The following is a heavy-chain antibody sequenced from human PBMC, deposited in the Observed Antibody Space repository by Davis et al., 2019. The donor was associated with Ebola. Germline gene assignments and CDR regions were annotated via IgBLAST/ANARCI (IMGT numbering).Heavy chain of an antibody. D-gene: IGHD1-7*01. CDR2: INWHGDST. Sequence: GESLKISCAGSGFIFGDYGMSWVRQAPGKGLEWVAGINWHGDSTGYADSVKGRFTISRDNAKNSLYLQMNSLRAGDTAFYHCARDGGVRWNYVQYFDLWGRGTLVTVSS. CDR1: GFIFGDYG. V-gene: IGHV3-20*01. CDR3: ARDGGVRWNYVQYFDL. J-gene: IGHJ2*01.